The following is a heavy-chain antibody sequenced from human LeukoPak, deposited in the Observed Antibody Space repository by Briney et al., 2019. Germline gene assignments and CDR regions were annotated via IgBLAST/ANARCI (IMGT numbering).Heavy chain of an antibody. Sequence: PGGSLRLSCAASGFSFEDYTMHWVRQGPGKGLEWVSLISWDGGRSYYADSVKGRFSIPRDNSKNSLYLQMNSLRAEDTALYYCAITGSGGYWGQGTLVTVSS. J-gene: IGHJ4*02. CDR3: AITGSGGY. CDR2: ISWDGGRS. CDR1: GFSFEDYT. V-gene: IGHV3-43*01. D-gene: IGHD1-14*01.